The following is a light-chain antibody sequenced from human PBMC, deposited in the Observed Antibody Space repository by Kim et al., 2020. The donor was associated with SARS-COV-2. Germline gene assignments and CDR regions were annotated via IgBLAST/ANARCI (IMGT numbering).Light chain of an antibody. CDR3: QQYNSYSLLT. CDR2: KAS. J-gene: IGKJ4*01. CDR1: QSISSW. V-gene: IGKV1-5*03. Sequence: DIQMTQSPSTLSASVGDRVTITCRASQSISSWLAWYQQKPGKAPKLLIYKASSLESGVPSRFSGSGSGTESTLTISSLQPDDFATYYCQQYNSYSLLTFGGGTKLEI.